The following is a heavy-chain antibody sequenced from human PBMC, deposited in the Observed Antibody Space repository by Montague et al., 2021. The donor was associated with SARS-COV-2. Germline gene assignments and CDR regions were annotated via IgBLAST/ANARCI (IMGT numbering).Heavy chain of an antibody. CDR1: VFTFTSYG. D-gene: IGHD1-26*01. V-gene: IGHV3-23*01. CDR2: ITVSCAGT. J-gene: IGHJ4*02. Sequence: SLRLSCAASVFTFTSYGMALVRQAPGKGLEWVSVITVSCAGTYYXXSLEVRFTISRDHSRNTLFLQMNSLRAEDTAVYYCAKRGSYFFDYWGQGTLVTVSS. CDR3: AKRGSYFFDY.